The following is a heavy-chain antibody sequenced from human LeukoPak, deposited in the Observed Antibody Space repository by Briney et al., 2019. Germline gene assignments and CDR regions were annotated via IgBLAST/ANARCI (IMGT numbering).Heavy chain of an antibody. CDR1: GYTFTSYY. V-gene: IGHV1-46*01. CDR3: ARDRAFSTYYYDSSGPGPLNWFDP. J-gene: IGHJ5*02. Sequence: VASVKVSCKASGYTFTSYYMHWVRQAPGQGLEWMGIINPRGGSTSYAQKFQGRVTMTRDTSTRTVYMELSSLRSEDTSVYYWARDRAFSTYYYDSSGPGPLNWFDPWGQGTLVTVYS. D-gene: IGHD3-22*01. CDR2: INPRGGST.